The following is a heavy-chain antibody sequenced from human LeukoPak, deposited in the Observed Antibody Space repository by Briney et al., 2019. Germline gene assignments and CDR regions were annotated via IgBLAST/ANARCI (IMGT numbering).Heavy chain of an antibody. CDR1: GFTFSSYW. D-gene: IGHD3-16*01. CDR3: ARGGGLDV. CDR2: INHNGNVN. J-gene: IGHJ6*02. Sequence: GGSLKLSCAASGFTFSSYWMNWARQAPGKGLEWVASINHNGNVNYYVDPVKGRFTISRDNAKNSLYLQMSNLRAEDTAVYFCARGGGLDVWGQGATVTVSS. V-gene: IGHV3-7*03.